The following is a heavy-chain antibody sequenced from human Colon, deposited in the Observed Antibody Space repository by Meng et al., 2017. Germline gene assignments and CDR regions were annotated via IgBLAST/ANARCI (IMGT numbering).Heavy chain of an antibody. V-gene: IGHV3-53*04. D-gene: IGHD3-10*01. Sequence: GESLKISCAASGFTVSNNYMTWVRQAPGRGLEWVSIIYSGGKTYYADSVKGRFTISRHKSNNTLSLQMNSLRHEDTAVYYCARVSIRWERGVISMDYFDGWGQGTRVTVAS. CDR2: IYSGGKT. J-gene: IGHJ4*02. CDR3: ARVSIRWERGVISMDYFDG. CDR1: GFTVSNNY.